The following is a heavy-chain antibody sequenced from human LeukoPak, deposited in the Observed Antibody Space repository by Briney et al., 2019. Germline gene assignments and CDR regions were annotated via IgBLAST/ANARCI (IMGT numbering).Heavy chain of an antibody. CDR3: ARDRSSVGAFDI. CDR1: GGSISSYY. Sequence: SETLSLTCTVSGGSISSYYWNWLRQPPGKGLEWVGYIDYSGSANINPSLKSRVTISVDTSKNQFSLRLSSVTAADTAVYYCARDRSSVGAFDIWGQGTMVTVSS. J-gene: IGHJ3*02. V-gene: IGHV4-59*01. CDR2: IDYSGSA. D-gene: IGHD6-19*01.